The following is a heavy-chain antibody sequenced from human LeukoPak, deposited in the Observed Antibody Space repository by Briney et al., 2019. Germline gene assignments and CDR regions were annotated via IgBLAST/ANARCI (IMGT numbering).Heavy chain of an antibody. Sequence: PSETLSLTCTVSGXSISSFYWSWIRQPPGKGLEWIGYIYYTGSTNYIPSLKSRVTISVDTSKNQFSLKLNSVTAADTAVYYCATTVNFNWFDPWGQGALVTVSS. D-gene: IGHD4-11*01. CDR1: GXSISSFY. CDR2: IYYTGST. CDR3: ATTVNFNWFDP. J-gene: IGHJ5*02. V-gene: IGHV4-59*01.